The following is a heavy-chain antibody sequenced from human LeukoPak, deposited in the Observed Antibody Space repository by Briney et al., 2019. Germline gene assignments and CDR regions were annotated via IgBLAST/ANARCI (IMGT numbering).Heavy chain of an antibody. CDR2: INAGNGNT. D-gene: IGHD3-3*01. J-gene: IGHJ3*02. V-gene: IGHV1-3*01. CDR3: ARSYYDFWSGYHYNDAFDI. CDR1: GYTFTSYA. Sequence: ASVKVSCKASGYTFTSYAMHWVRQAPGQRLEWMGWINAGNGNTKYSQKFQGRVTITRDTSASTAYMELSSLRSEDTAVYYCARSYYDFWSGYHYNDAFDIWGQGTMVTVSP.